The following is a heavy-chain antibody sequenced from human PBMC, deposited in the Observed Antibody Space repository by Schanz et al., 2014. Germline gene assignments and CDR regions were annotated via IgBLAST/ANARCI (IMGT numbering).Heavy chain of an antibody. V-gene: IGHV4-59*12. CDR2: MYYSGST. J-gene: IGHJ4*02. CDR1: DGSISTYY. CDR3: ARGVLGSGYRQQYYFDH. D-gene: IGHD3-3*01. Sequence: QVQLQESGPGLVKPSETLSLTCSVSDGSISTYYWSWIRQPPGKGLEWIGYMYYSGSTNYNPSLNSRVTISVDTSKNQFSLKVTSVTPADTAVYYCARGVLGSGYRQQYYFDHWGQGTLVTVSS.